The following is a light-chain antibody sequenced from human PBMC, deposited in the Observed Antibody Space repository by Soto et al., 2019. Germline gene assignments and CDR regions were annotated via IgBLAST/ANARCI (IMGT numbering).Light chain of an antibody. CDR3: VLYMGRGISV. CDR1: SGSVSTDNY. CDR2: STN. J-gene: IGLJ3*02. V-gene: IGLV8-61*01. Sequence: QTVVTQEPSLSVSPAGTVTLTCGLNSGSVSTDNYPSWYQQTPGQAPRTLIYSTNTRSSGVPDRFSGSILGSKAALTIAGAQADDESDYYCVLYMGRGISVFGGGTKVTVL.